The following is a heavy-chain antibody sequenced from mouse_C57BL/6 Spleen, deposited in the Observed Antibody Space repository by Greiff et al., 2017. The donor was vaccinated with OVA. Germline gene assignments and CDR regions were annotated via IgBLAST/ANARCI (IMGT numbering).Heavy chain of an antibody. CDR1: GSTFTSYW. CDR2: INPSNGGP. Sequence: QVQLQQPGTELVKPGASVKLSCKASGSTFTSYWMHWVKQRPGQGLEWIGNINPSNGGPNYNEKFKGKATLTVDKSSSTAYMQRSSLASEDAAVYYSARNSRGHFDYWGQGTTLTVSS. CDR3: ARNSRGHFDY. J-gene: IGHJ2*01. V-gene: IGHV1-53*01.